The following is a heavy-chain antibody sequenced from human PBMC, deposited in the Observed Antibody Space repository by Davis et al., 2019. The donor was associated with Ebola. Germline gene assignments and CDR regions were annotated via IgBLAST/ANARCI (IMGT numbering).Heavy chain of an antibody. CDR2: INGDGRRT. D-gene: IGHD5-18*01. J-gene: IGHJ6*04. Sequence: PGGSLRLSCAASGFTFSSHWMHWVRQAPGKGLVWVSRINGDGRRTNYADSVKGRFTISRDNAKNTLYLQMNSLRAEDTAVYYCARRSGYGYGYEGMDVWGKGTTVTVSS. CDR3: ARRSGYGYGYEGMDV. V-gene: IGHV3-74*01. CDR1: GFTFSSHW.